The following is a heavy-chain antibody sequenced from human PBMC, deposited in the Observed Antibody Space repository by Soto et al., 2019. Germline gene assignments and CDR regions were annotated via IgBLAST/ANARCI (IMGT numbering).Heavy chain of an antibody. J-gene: IGHJ5*02. D-gene: IGHD2-2*01. CDR2: IYYSGST. CDR3: ARDQVPAALLGWVDP. CDR1: GGSISSYY. V-gene: IGHV4-59*01. Sequence: QVQLQESGPGLVKPSETLSLTCTVSGGSISSYYWSWIRQPPGQGLEWIGYIYYSGSTNYNPSLKSRVPIALDTSNNGFSPKLRSVTAAATAVYYCARDQVPAALLGWVDPCGQGSLVTVSS.